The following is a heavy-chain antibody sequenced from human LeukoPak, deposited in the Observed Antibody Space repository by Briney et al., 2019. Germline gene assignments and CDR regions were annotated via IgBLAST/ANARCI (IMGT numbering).Heavy chain of an antibody. Sequence: PGGSLRLSCAASGFTFSSYAMSWVRQAPGKGLEWVSAISGSGGSTYYADSVKRRFTISRDNSKNTLYLQMNSLRAEDTAVYYCAKGVTSSYYYYYGMDVWGQGTTVTVSS. V-gene: IGHV3-23*01. J-gene: IGHJ6*02. CDR1: GFTFSSYA. CDR3: AKGVTSSYYYYYGMDV. D-gene: IGHD2-2*01. CDR2: ISGSGGST.